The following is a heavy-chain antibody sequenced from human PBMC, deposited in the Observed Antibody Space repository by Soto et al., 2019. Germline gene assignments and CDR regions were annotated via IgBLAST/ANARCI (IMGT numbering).Heavy chain of an antibody. J-gene: IGHJ6*02. CDR3: VRGGRVLTGTFYYYFGMAV. CDR2: INAGNGNT. V-gene: IGHV1-3*05. D-gene: IGHD3-9*01. CDR1: GYTFTSYA. Sequence: QVQLVQSGAEEKKPGASVKVSCKASGYTFTSYAMHWVRQAPGQRLEWMGWINAGNGNTKYSQKFQGRVTITRDTSASTAHMELSKLRSEDTAVYYCVRGGRVLTGTFYYYFGMAVWGQGTTVTVSS.